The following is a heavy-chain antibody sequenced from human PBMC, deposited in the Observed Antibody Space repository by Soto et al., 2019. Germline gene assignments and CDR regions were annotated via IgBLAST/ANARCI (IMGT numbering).Heavy chain of an antibody. CDR1: GFTFGDYA. V-gene: IGHV3-49*03. Sequence: GGSLRLSCTASGFTFGDYAMSWFRQAPGKGLEWVGFIRSKAYGGTTEYAASVKGRFTISRDDSKSIAYLQMNSLKTEDTAVYYCTRDSKVRQWLVGTRPLANGELDYWGQGTLVTVSS. CDR3: TRDSKVRQWLVGTRPLANGELDY. D-gene: IGHD6-19*01. CDR2: IRSKAYGGTT. J-gene: IGHJ4*02.